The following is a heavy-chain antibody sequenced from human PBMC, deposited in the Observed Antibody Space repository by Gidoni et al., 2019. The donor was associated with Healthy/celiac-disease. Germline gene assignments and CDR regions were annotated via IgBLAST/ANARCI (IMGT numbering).Heavy chain of an antibody. CDR2: ISGSGGST. CDR3: AKDVRGKVRGANY. V-gene: IGHV3-23*01. CDR1: GSTFSSYA. D-gene: IGHD3-10*01. Sequence: EVQLLESGGGLVLSGGSLRLSCPASGSTFSSYAMSWVRQATGKGLELVSAISGSGGSTYYADSVKGRFTISRDNSKNTLYLQMNSLRAEDTAVYYCAKDVRGKVRGANYWGQGTLVTVSS. J-gene: IGHJ4*02.